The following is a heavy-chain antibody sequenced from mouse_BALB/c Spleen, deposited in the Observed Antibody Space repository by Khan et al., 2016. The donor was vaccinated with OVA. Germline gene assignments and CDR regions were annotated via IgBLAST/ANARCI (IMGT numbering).Heavy chain of an antibody. V-gene: IGHV1-4*01. CDR2: VNPSSGYT. CDR1: GYTFTSYT. J-gene: IGHJ2*01. CDR3: ARTHER. Sequence: QVHVKQSGAELARPGASVKMSCKASGYTFTSYTMHWVKQRPGQGLEWIGYVNPSSGYTKYNQKFKDKATLTADKSSSTAYMQLSSLTSEDSAVYYCARTHERWGQGTTLTVSS.